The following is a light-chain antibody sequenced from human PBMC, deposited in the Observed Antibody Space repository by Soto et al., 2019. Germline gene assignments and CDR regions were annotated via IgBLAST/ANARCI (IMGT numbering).Light chain of an antibody. V-gene: IGLV2-23*01. CDR3: CSYAGSNWV. CDR1: SSDVGSYNL. CDR2: EGT. J-gene: IGLJ3*02. Sequence: QSALTQPASVSGSPGQSITISCTGTSSDVGSYNLVSWYQQYPGKAPKVMIYEGTKRPSGVSNRFSGSKSGNTAPLTISGLQAEDEADYYCCSYAGSNWVFGGGTKLTVL.